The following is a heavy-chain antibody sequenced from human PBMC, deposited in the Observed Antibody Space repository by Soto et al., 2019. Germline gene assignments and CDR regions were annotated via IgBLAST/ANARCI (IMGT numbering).Heavy chain of an antibody. CDR2: INAGNGNT. CDR1: GYTFTSYA. J-gene: IGHJ4*02. Sequence: QVQLVQSGAEVKKPGASVKVSCKASGYTFTSYAMHWVRQAPGQRLEWMGWINAGNGNTKYSQKFQGRVTITRDTSASTAYMELSGLRSEDTAVYYCAREWRSSGWYYFASWGQGTLVTVSS. D-gene: IGHD6-19*01. CDR3: AREWRSSGWYYFAS. V-gene: IGHV1-3*01.